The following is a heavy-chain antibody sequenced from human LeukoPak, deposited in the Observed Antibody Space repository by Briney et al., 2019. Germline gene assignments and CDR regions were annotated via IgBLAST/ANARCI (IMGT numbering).Heavy chain of an antibody. CDR3: ARGNPTRGWLQIYYFDY. J-gene: IGHJ4*02. CDR2: INPNSGGT. D-gene: IGHD5-24*01. CDR1: GYTFTGYY. Sequence: ASVKVSCTASGYTFTGYYMHWMRQPPGQGLEWMGWINPNSGGTNYAQKFQGRVTMTRDTSISTAYMELSRLRSDDTAVYYCARGNPTRGWLQIYYFDYWGQGTLVTVSS. V-gene: IGHV1-2*02.